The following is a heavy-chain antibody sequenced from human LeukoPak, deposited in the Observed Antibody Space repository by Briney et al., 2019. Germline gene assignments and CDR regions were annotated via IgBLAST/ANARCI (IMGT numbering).Heavy chain of an antibody. CDR3: ARVVVAATLYFDY. V-gene: IGHV4-34*01. CDR2: INHRGST. CDR1: GGSFSGYY. Sequence: SETLSLTCAVYGGSFSGYYWSWIRQPPGKGLEWIGEINHRGSTNYNPSLKSRVTISADTSKNKFSLKLTSVTAADTAVYYCARVVVAATLYFDYWGQGTLVTVSS. D-gene: IGHD2-15*01. J-gene: IGHJ4*02.